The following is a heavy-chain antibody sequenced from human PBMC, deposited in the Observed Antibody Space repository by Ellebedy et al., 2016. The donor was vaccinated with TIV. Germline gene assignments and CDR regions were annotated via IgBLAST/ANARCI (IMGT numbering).Heavy chain of an antibody. CDR3: ARDRIVGVPGDY. CDR1: GYTFTSYG. J-gene: IGHJ4*02. D-gene: IGHD1-26*01. V-gene: IGHV1-18*01. CDR2: ISAYNGNT. Sequence: ASVKVSCXASGYTFTSYGISWVRQAPGQGLEWMGWISAYNGNTNYAQKLQGRVTMTTDTSTSTAYMELRSLRSDDTAVYYCARDRIVGVPGDYWGQGTLVTVSS.